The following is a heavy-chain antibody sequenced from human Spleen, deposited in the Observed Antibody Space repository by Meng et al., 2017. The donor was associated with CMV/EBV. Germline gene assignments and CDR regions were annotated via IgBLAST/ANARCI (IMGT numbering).Heavy chain of an antibody. Sequence: SETLSLTCTVSGGSISSVRSYWGWIRQPPGKGLEWIGSVYYSGGTYYNPSLKSRLTISVDTSKNQFSLKLSSVTAADTAVYYCARGHTNSGSFVGYYAMDVWGQGATVTVSS. V-gene: IGHV4-39*07. CDR1: GGSISSVRSY. CDR3: ARGHTNSGSFVGYYAMDV. J-gene: IGHJ6*02. CDR2: VYYSGGT. D-gene: IGHD1-26*01.